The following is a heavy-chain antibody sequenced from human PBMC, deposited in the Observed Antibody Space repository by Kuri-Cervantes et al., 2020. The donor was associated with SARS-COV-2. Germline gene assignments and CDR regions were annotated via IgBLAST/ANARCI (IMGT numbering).Heavy chain of an antibody. D-gene: IGHD6-6*01. CDR3: AKGRLSSDYFDY. V-gene: IGHV1-46*01. Sequence: ASEKVSCKASGYIFTNYYMSWVRQAPGQGLEWLGVINPSGGGTSYAQKFQGRVTMTRDTSTSTVYMELSSLRSEDTAVYYCAKGRLSSDYFDYWGQGTLVTVSS. CDR2: INPSGGGT. CDR1: GYIFTNYY. J-gene: IGHJ4*02.